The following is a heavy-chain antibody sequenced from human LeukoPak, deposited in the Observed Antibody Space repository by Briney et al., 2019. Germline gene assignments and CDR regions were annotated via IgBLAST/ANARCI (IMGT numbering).Heavy chain of an antibody. Sequence: SGGSLRLSCAASGFTVSSNYMSWVRQAPGKGLEWVSVIYSGGSTYYADSVKGRLTISTDNSKNTLYLQMNSLRAEDTAVYYCAKLIEMATKLYYFDYWGQGTLVTVSS. J-gene: IGHJ4*02. D-gene: IGHD5-24*01. V-gene: IGHV3-53*01. CDR1: GFTVSSNY. CDR3: AKLIEMATKLYYFDY. CDR2: IYSGGST.